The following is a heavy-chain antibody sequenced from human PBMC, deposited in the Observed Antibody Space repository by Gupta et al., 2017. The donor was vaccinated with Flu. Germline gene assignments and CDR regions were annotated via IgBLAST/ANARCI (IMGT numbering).Heavy chain of an antibody. CDR3: ARAEGVSYYGLDV. Sequence: QVQLQESGPGLVRASQTLSLTCTVSGGSINSGGYYWSWVRQRPGKGLEWIGYIYYSGFTYYIPSLRSRLTISLDKSKNQFSLKLSPVTAADTAVYDCARAEGVSYYGLDVWGQGTTVTVSS. CDR2: IYYSGFT. J-gene: IGHJ6*02. V-gene: IGHV4-31*03. CDR1: GGSINSGGYY. D-gene: IGHD3-16*01.